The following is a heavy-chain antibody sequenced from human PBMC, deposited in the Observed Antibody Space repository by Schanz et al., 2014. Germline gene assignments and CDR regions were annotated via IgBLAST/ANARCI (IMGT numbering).Heavy chain of an antibody. V-gene: IGHV3-9*01. CDR3: AKDRQNRVNRVGYYYGMDV. CDR1: GFTFDDYA. J-gene: IGHJ6*02. CDR2: ISWNSGSI. Sequence: EVQLVESGGGLVQPGRSLRLSCAASGFTFDDYAMHLVLPAPGKGLEWVSGISWNSGSIGYADSVKGRFTISRDDAKNSLYLQMNSLRAEDTALYYCAKDRQNRVNRVGYYYGMDVWGQGTTVTVSS. D-gene: IGHD3-16*01.